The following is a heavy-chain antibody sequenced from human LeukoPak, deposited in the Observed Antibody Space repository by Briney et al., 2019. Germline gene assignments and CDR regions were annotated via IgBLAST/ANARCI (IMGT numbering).Heavy chain of an antibody. Sequence: PGGSLRLSCAASGFTFRDYDMHWVRQVPGRGLEWVSAIGIGDDTHYPDSVKGRFTISRENAKNSLYLQMNTLRYGDTAVYYCIRGGIRVSGIDAFDIWGQGTMVTVSS. D-gene: IGHD5/OR15-5a*01. CDR3: IRGGIRVSGIDAFDI. CDR2: IGIGDDT. J-gene: IGHJ3*02. V-gene: IGHV3-13*01. CDR1: GFTFRDYD.